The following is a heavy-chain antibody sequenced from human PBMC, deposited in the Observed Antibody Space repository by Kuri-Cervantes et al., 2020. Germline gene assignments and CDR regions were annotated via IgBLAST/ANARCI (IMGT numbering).Heavy chain of an antibody. Sequence: ASVKVSCKASGYTFTSYGISWVRQAPGQGLVWMGWISAYNGNTNYAQKLQGRVTMTTDTSTSTAYMELRSLRSDDTAVYYCARDRPSSGYYEYYFDYWGQGTLVTVSS. CDR2: ISAYNGNT. J-gene: IGHJ4*02. CDR3: ARDRPSSGYYEYYFDY. D-gene: IGHD3-22*01. CDR1: GYTFTSYG. V-gene: IGHV1-18*01.